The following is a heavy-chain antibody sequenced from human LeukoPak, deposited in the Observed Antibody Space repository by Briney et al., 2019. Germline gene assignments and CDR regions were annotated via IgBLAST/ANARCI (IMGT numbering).Heavy chain of an antibody. J-gene: IGHJ4*02. CDR2: IRYDGSNK. V-gene: IGHV3-30*02. D-gene: IGHD5-24*01. CDR3: AKDREMATIIDY. CDR1: GFTFSSYG. Sequence: GSLGLSCAASGFTFSSYGMHWVRQAPGKGLEWVAFIRYDGSNKYYADSVKGRFTISRDNSKNTLYLQMNSLRAEDTAVYYCAKDREMATIIDYWGQGTLVTVSS.